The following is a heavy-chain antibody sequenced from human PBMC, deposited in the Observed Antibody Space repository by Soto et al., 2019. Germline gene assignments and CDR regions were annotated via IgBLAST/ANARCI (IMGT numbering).Heavy chain of an antibody. CDR1: GGSITTTKYF. V-gene: IGHV4-39*01. CDR3: ASLQVPGNFDY. Sequence: QLQLQESGPGLVKPSETLSLTCSVSGGSITTTKYFWSWVRQTPGKGLEWIANIFYTGSPYNSPSLRGRATISVDTSKNQFSLKLSSVTAADTAMYYCASLQVPGNFDYWGQGILVTVSP. D-gene: IGHD6-13*01. CDR2: IFYTGSP. J-gene: IGHJ4*02.